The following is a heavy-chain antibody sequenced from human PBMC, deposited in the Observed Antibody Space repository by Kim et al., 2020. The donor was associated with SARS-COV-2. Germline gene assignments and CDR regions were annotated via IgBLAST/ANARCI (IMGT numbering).Heavy chain of an antibody. CDR3: ARDIVTKDAFDI. D-gene: IGHD5-12*01. J-gene: IGHJ3*02. V-gene: IGHV6-1*01. Sequence: DYAVSVKSRITVNSDTSKNQFSVKLNSVTAEDTAVYYCARDIVTKDAFDIWGQGTMVTVSS.